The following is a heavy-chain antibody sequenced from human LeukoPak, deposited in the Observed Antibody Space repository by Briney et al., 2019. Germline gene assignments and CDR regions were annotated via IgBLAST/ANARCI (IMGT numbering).Heavy chain of an antibody. V-gene: IGHV3-30*04. CDR1: GFTFSGYA. J-gene: IGHJ4*02. CDR2: ISYDGSNK. Sequence: GGSLRLSCAASGFTFSGYAMHWVRQAPGKGLEWVAVISYDGSNKYYADSVKGRFTISRDNSKNTLYLQMNSLRAEDTAVYYCARDPYYYDSGGYFDYWGQGTLVTVSS. CDR3: ARDPYYYDSGGYFDY. D-gene: IGHD3-22*01.